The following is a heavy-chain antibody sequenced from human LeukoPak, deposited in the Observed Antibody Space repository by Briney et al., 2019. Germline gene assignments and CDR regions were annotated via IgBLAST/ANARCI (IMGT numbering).Heavy chain of an antibody. D-gene: IGHD1-26*01. Sequence: PSETLSLTCTVSGGSISSSSYYWGWIRQPPGKGLEWIGSIYYSGSTYYNPSLKSRVTISVDTSKNQFSLKLSSVTAADTAVYYCARGPTTPFWELLPIDSWGQGTLVTVSS. V-gene: IGHV4-39*07. CDR3: ARGPTTPFWELLPIDS. J-gene: IGHJ4*02. CDR1: GGSISSSSYY. CDR2: IYYSGST.